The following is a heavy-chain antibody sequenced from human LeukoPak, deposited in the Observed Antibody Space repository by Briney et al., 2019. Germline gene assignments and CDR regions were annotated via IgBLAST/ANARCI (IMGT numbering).Heavy chain of an antibody. CDR3: ARISNYYDSSGYAFDY. J-gene: IGHJ4*02. Sequence: ASVKVSCKASGYTFTGYYMHWVRQAPGQGLEWMGWINPNSGGTNYAQKFQGWVTMTRDTSISTAYMELSRLRSDDTAVYYCARISNYYDSSGYAFDYWGQGTLVTVSS. D-gene: IGHD3-22*01. CDR1: GYTFTGYY. CDR2: INPNSGGT. V-gene: IGHV1-2*04.